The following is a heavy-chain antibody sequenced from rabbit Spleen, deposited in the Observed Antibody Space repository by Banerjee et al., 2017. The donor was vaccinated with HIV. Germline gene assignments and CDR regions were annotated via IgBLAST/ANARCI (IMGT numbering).Heavy chain of an antibody. V-gene: IGHV1S40*01. CDR3: VRDQAGDADYGPSYLNL. CDR2: IYAGSTNSL. CDR1: GFSFRSGYY. D-gene: IGHD2-1*01. Sequence: QSLEESGGDLVKPGASLTLTCTASGFSFRSGYYMCWVRQAPGEGLEWIACIYAGSTNSLYYASWAKGRFTCSKASSTTVTLQMTSLTAADTAIYFCVRDQAGDADYGPSYLNLWGQGTWSPS. J-gene: IGHJ4*01.